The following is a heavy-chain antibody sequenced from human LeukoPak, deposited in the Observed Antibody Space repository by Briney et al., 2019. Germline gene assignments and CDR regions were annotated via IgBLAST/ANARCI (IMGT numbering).Heavy chain of an antibody. V-gene: IGHV1-18*01. CDR2: ISAYNGNT. Sequence: AASVKVSCKASGYTFTSYGISWVRQAPGQGLEWMGWISAYNGNTNYAQKLQGRVTMTTDTSTSTAYMELRSLRSDDTAVYYCARGHDIVASHHGLLAPAQTQDDINNFDYWGQGILVTVSS. D-gene: IGHD5-12*01. CDR3: ARGHDIVASHHGLLAPAQTQDDINNFDY. CDR1: GYTFTSYG. J-gene: IGHJ4*02.